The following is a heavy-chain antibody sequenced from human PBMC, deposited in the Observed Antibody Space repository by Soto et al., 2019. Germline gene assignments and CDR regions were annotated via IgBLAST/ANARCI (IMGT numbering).Heavy chain of an antibody. CDR2: ISYDGNNK. V-gene: IGHV3-30*18. CDR1: GFIFSDFG. D-gene: IGHD5-18*01. Sequence: GGSLRLSCEASGFIFSDFGMHWVRQAPGKGLEWDAVISYDGNNKYYGQSVQGRFTIARDNSKNTVFLNMDSLRPEDTAVYHCVKGDLDTDVVNSPDAFHFWGEGAKVTF. CDR3: VKGDLDTDVVNSPDAFHF. J-gene: IGHJ3*01.